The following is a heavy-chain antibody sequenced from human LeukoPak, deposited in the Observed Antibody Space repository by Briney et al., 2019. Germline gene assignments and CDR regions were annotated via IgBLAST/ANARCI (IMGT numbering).Heavy chain of an antibody. CDR1: GFIFSSYA. D-gene: IGHD2-15*01. Sequence: GGSLRLSCAASGFIFSSYAMTWVRQAPGRGLEWLSTISGSGTTTYYVDSVKGRFTISRDNAKNSLFLQMNSLRAEDTAVYYCARMRILQVNYYYMDVWGKGTTVTVSS. CDR2: ISGSGTTT. V-gene: IGHV3-23*01. CDR3: ARMRILQVNYYYMDV. J-gene: IGHJ6*03.